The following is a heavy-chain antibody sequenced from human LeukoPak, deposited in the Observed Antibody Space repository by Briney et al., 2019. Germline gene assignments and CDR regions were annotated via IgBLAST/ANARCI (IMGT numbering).Heavy chain of an antibody. D-gene: IGHD2/OR15-2a*01. CDR1: GFTFSSYT. V-gene: IGHV3-21*01. CDR3: ARTERPVRYETILSHMDV. Sequence: PGGSLRLSCAASGFTFSSYTMNWVRLAPGKGLERVSSISSSSYIYYADSMKGRFTISRDNAKDSLYLQMNSLRAEDTAVYYCARTERPVRYETILSHMDVWGKGTTVTVSS. J-gene: IGHJ6*03. CDR2: ISSSSYI.